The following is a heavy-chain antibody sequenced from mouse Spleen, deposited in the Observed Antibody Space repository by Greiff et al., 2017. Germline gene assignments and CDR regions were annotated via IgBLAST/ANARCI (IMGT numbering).Heavy chain of an antibody. V-gene: IGHV5-9-1*01. CDR1: GFTFSSYA. CDR3: ASDYYGSSSPYFDY. Sequence: EVKVVESGGGLVKPGGSLKLSCAASGFTFSSYAMSWVRQTPEKRLEWVATISSGGSYTYYPDSVKGRFTISRDNAKNTLYLQMSSLRSEDTAMYYCASDYYGSSSPYFDYWGQGTTLTVSS. D-gene: IGHD1-1*01. J-gene: IGHJ2*01. CDR2: ISSGGSYT.